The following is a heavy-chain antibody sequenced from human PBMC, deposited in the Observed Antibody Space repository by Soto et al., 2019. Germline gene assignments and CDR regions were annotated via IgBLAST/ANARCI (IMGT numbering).Heavy chain of an antibody. CDR2: ISGSGGST. Sequence: EVQLLESGGGLVQPGGSLRLSCAASGFTFSSYAMSWVRQAPGKGLEWVSAISGSGGSTYYADSVKGRFTISRDNSKNTLYLQMNSLRAEDTAVYYCAKDEQQLVRDGGYYYYGMDVWGQGTTVTVSS. V-gene: IGHV3-23*01. CDR1: GFTFSSYA. D-gene: IGHD6-13*01. CDR3: AKDEQQLVRDGGYYYYGMDV. J-gene: IGHJ6*02.